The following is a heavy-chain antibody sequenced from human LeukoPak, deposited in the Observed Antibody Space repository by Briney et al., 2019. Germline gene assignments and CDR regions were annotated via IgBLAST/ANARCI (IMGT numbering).Heavy chain of an antibody. V-gene: IGHV1-2*06. CDR2: INPNSGGT. J-gene: IGHJ4*02. Sequence: ASVKVSRKASGYTFTGYYMHWVRQAPGQGLEWMGRINPNSGGTNYAQKFQGRVTMTRDTSISTAYMELSRLRSDDTAVYYCASLDYDILTGHLWDYWGQGTLVTVSS. CDR1: GYTFTGYY. D-gene: IGHD3-9*01. CDR3: ASLDYDILTGHLWDY.